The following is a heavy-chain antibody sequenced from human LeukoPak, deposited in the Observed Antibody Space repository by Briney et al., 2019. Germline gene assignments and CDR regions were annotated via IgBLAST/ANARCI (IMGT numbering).Heavy chain of an antibody. CDR3: ARDIHIDGRYFVH. J-gene: IGHJ4*02. Sequence: QTGGSLRLSCAASGFTFSSYAMHWVRQAPGKGLEWVAVISYDGSNKYYADSMKGRFTISRDNSKNTLYLQMNNLRAEDTAVYYCARDIHIDGRYFVHWGQGTLVTVSS. CDR1: GFTFSSYA. D-gene: IGHD1-26*01. V-gene: IGHV3-30-3*01. CDR2: ISYDGSNK.